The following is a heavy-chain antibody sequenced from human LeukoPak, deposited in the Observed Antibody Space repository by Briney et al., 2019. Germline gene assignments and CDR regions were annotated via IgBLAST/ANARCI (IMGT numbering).Heavy chain of an antibody. CDR3: AREACSGGSCYSLGAFDI. V-gene: IGHV3-30*02. D-gene: IGHD2-15*01. J-gene: IGHJ3*02. CDR2: IRYDGSNK. CDR1: GFTFSSYG. Sequence: GGSLRLACAASGFTFSSYGMHWVRQAPGKGLEWVAFIRYDGSNKYYADSVKGRFTISRDNAKNSLYLQMNSLRAEDTAVYYCAREACSGGSCYSLGAFDIWGQGTMVTVSS.